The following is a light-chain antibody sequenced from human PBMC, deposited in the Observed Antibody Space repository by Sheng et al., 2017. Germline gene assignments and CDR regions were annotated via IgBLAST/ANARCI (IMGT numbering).Light chain of an antibody. CDR3: ATWDDSLNGVL. J-gene: IGLJ2*01. CDR1: TSNIGSNA. V-gene: IGLV1-44*01. CDR2: SNI. Sequence: QPVLTQPPSASGTPGQMVTISCSGSTSNIGSNAVNWYHHLPGTAPKLLIYSNIHRPSGVPDRFSGSKSGTSASLAISGLQSEDEADYYCATWDDSLNGVLFGGGTKLTVL.